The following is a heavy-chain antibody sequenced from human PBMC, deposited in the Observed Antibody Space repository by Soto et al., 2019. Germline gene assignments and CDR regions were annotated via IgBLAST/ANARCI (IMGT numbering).Heavy chain of an antibody. Sequence: ASVKVSCKASGYTSTSYGISWVRQAPGQGLEWMGWISAYNGNTNYAQKLQGRVTMTTDTSTSTAYMELRSLRSDDTAVYYCARDRYSGSYYDYWGQGTLVTVSS. J-gene: IGHJ4*02. CDR1: GYTSTSYG. CDR2: ISAYNGNT. CDR3: ARDRYSGSYYDY. V-gene: IGHV1-18*01. D-gene: IGHD1-26*01.